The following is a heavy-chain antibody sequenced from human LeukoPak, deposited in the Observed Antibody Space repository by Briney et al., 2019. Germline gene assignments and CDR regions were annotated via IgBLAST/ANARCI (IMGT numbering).Heavy chain of an antibody. D-gene: IGHD2-15*01. CDR2: ISSSSSTI. CDR1: GLTFSSYS. CDR3: ARPTAVGAAPRAFDI. Sequence: GGSLRLSCAASGLTFSSYSMNWVRQAPGKGLEWVSYISSSSSTIYYADSVKGRFTISRDNAKSSLYLQMNSLRAEDTAVYYCARPTAVGAAPRAFDIWGQGTMVTVSS. J-gene: IGHJ3*02. V-gene: IGHV3-48*04.